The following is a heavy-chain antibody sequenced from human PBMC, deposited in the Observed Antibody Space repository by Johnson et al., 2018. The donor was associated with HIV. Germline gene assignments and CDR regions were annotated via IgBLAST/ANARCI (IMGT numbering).Heavy chain of an antibody. V-gene: IGHV3-72*01. Sequence: MLLVESGGGLVQPGGSLRLSCAASGFTFSDHYMDWVRQAPGKGLEWVGRTRNKANSYTTEYAASVKGRFTISRDDSKNSLYLQMNSLKTEDTAVYYCARGDCSSTSCPRNAFDIWGQGTMVTVS. CDR1: GFTFSDHY. CDR3: ARGDCSSTSCPRNAFDI. D-gene: IGHD2-2*01. J-gene: IGHJ3*02. CDR2: TRNKANSYTT.